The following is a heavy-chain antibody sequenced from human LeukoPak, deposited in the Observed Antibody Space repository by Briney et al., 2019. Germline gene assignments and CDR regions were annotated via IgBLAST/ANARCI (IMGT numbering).Heavy chain of an antibody. CDR2: ISASGSGT. CDR1: GFTFSSYA. J-gene: IGHJ4*02. Sequence: PGGSLRLSCAASGFTFSSYAMSWVRQAPGKGLEWVSAISASGSGTYYADSVRGRFTISRDNSKNTLYLQMNSLRAEDTAVYYCAKDPRFDYWGQGTLVTVSS. CDR3: AKDPRFDY. V-gene: IGHV3-23*01.